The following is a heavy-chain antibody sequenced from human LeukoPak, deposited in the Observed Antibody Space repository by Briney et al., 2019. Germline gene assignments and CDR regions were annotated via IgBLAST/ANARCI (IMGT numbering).Heavy chain of an antibody. V-gene: IGHV4-39*01. CDR3: ARRGTTVGYWFGP. D-gene: IGHD1-1*01. CDR2: IYYSGST. CDR1: GGSISSSSYQ. Sequence: PSETLSLTCTVSGGSISSSSYQWGWIRQPPGKGLEWIGSIYYSGSTYYNPSLKSRVTISVDTSKNQFSLKLSSVTAADTAVYYCARRGTTVGYWFGPWGQGTLVTVSS. J-gene: IGHJ5*02.